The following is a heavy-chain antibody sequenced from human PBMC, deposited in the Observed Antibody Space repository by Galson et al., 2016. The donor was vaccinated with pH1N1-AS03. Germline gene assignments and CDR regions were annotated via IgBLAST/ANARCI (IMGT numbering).Heavy chain of an antibody. D-gene: IGHD3-9*01. Sequence: SLRLSCAASGFTFSNYWMHWVRQAPGKGLEWVSQIDTDGTSATYADSVKGRFTTSRDNAKNTLYLQMNSLRDEDTAVYYCASDGVFDHKSAFDFWGQGTMVTVSS. CDR3: ASDGVFDHKSAFDF. J-gene: IGHJ3*01. CDR1: GFTFSNYW. CDR2: IDTDGTSA. V-gene: IGHV3-74*03.